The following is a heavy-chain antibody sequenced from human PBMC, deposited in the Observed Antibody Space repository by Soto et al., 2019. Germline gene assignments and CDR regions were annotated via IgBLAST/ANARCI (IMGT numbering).Heavy chain of an antibody. CDR2: IYYDGNT. V-gene: IGHV4-39*01. CDR3: ARGRGYSSGWYVRWFDP. CDR1: GDSITSSSHY. J-gene: IGHJ5*02. Sequence: PSETLSLTCTVSGDSITSSSHYWGWIRQPPGKGLECIANIYYDGNTYYNPSLKSRVAISLDTSKNQFSLKLSSVTAADTAVYYCARGRGYSSGWYVRWFDPWGQGTLVTVSS. D-gene: IGHD6-19*01.